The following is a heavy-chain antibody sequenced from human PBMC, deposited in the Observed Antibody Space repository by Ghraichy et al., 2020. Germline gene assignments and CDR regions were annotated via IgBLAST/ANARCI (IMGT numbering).Heavy chain of an antibody. CDR2: IKQDGSEK. J-gene: IGHJ4*02. CDR3: ARGFCSSTSCYRTLGY. D-gene: IGHD2-2*01. CDR1: GFTFSSYW. V-gene: IGHV3-7*03. Sequence: GGSLRLSCAASGFTFSSYWMSWVRQAPGKGLEWVANIKQDGSEKYYVHSVKGRFTISRDNAKNSLYLQMNSLRAEDTAVYYCARGFCSSTSCYRTLGYWGQGTLVTVSS.